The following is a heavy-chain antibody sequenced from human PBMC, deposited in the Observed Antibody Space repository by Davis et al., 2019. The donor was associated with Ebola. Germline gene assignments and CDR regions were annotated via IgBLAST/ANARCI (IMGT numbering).Heavy chain of an antibody. CDR2: INPNSGGT. V-gene: IGHV1-2*02. CDR1: GYTFTGYY. Sequence: ASVKVSCKASGYTFTGYYMHWVRQAPGQGLEWMGWINPNSGGTNYAQKFQGRVTMTRDTSISTAYMELSRLRSDDTAVYYCARGATVTTPYYYYYMDVWGKGTTVTVSS. J-gene: IGHJ6*03. CDR3: ARGATVTTPYYYYYMDV. D-gene: IGHD4-11*01.